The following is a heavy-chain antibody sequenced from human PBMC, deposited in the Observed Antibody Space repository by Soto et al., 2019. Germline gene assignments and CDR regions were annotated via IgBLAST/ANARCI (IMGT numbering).Heavy chain of an antibody. CDR1: GFSFKDYY. CDR3: ASNMYTNCVNYFHX. Sequence: WGSLRLSCAASGFSFKDYYMTWMRQTPEKGLAWISTITSSGGNAYYASSVKGRVTISRDNAHNSLYLQTSGLRAEDTAMYYCASNMYTNCVNYFHXWGQVTMVTVSX. J-gene: IGHJ1*01. CDR2: ITSSGGNA. D-gene: IGHD2-2*02. V-gene: IGHV3-11*01.